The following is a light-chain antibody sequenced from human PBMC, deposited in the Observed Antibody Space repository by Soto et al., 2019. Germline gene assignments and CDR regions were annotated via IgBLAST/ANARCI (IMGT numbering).Light chain of an antibody. CDR1: QSVSSSY. V-gene: IGKV3-20*01. J-gene: IGKJ1*01. Sequence: EIVLTQSPGTLSLSPGERATLSCRASQSVSSSYLAWYQQKPGQAPRLLIYGASSRATGIPDRFSGSGSGTDFTITISRLEPEDFAVYYCQQYGSSPPTFGQGTKGEIK. CDR2: GAS. CDR3: QQYGSSPPT.